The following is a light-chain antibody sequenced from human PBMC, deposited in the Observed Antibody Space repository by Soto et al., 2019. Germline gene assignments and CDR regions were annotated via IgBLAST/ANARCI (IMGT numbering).Light chain of an antibody. CDR2: DGS. Sequence: QSVLTQPASVSGSPGQSITISCTGTSTDVGSDNLVSWYQQHPGKAPKLMIYDGSKRPSGVSNRFSGSKSGNTASLTISGLQAEDEADYYCCSYAGSSTYVFGTGTQLTVL. CDR1: STDVGSDNL. CDR3: CSYAGSSTYV. J-gene: IGLJ1*01. V-gene: IGLV2-23*01.